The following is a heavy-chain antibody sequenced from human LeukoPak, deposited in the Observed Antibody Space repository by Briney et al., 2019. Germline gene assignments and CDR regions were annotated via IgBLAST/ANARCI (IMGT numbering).Heavy chain of an antibody. D-gene: IGHD3-3*01. CDR2: ISYSGST. Sequence: ASETLSLTCTVSGGSISNYYWSWIRQPPGKGLEWIGYISYSGSTNYNHSLRSRVAISEDTSRNQFSLRLNSVTAADTAVYYCARHIPVIWSSGYYYGMDVWGQGTTVTVSS. V-gene: IGHV4-59*08. J-gene: IGHJ6*02. CDR3: ARHIPVIWSSGYYYGMDV. CDR1: GGSISNYY.